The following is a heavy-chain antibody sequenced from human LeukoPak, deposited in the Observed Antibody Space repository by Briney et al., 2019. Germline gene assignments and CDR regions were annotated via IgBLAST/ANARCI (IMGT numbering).Heavy chain of an antibody. Sequence: PGGSLRLSCAASGFTFSSYTMHWVRQAPGKGLEWVSLISWDGGSTYYADSVKGRFTISRDNSKNSLYLQMNSLRTEDTALYYCAKEARDGGYNYYYYYMDVWGKGTTVTVSS. V-gene: IGHV3-43*01. D-gene: IGHD5-24*01. CDR2: ISWDGGST. CDR1: GFTFSSYT. CDR3: AKEARDGGYNYYYYYMDV. J-gene: IGHJ6*03.